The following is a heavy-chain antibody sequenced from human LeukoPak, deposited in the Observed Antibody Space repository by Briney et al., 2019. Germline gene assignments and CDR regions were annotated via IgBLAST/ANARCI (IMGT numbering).Heavy chain of an antibody. J-gene: IGHJ6*02. V-gene: IGHV3-74*01. CDR1: GFTFSTYW. Sequence: PGGSLRLSCAASGFTFSTYWMHWVRQAPGKGLVWVSRINGDGSTTTYADSVKGRFTISTDSAKNTLYLQMNSLRAEDTAMYYCGKGAPYYYAMDVWGQGTTVTVS. CDR2: INGDGSTT. CDR3: GKGAPYYYAMDV.